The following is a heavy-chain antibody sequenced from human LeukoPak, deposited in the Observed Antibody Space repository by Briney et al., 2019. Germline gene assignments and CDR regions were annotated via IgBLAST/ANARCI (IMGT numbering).Heavy chain of an antibody. V-gene: IGHV3-21*01. J-gene: IGHJ6*03. D-gene: IGHD3-10*01. Sequence: EGSLRLSRAASGFIFSTYSMNWVRQAPGKGLEWVSSISSSSSFIKYADSVKGRVTISRDNAKNSVYLQVNSLRAEDTAVYYCVGGSHLYQYYMDVWGTGTTVTVSS. CDR3: VGGSHLYQYYMDV. CDR1: GFIFSTYS. CDR2: ISSSSSFI.